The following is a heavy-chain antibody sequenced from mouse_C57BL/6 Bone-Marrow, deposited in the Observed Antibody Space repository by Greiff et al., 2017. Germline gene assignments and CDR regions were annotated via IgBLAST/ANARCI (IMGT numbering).Heavy chain of an antibody. CDR1: GFSLTSYG. Sequence: QVQLKQSGPGLVQPSQSLSITCTVSGFSLTSYGVHWVRQSPGQGLEWLGVIWSGGRTDYNAAFISRLSISNDNSKSQVFFKMNSLQADDTAIYYCARGMMVTTGAWFAYWGQGTLVTVSA. V-gene: IGHV2-2*01. CDR3: ARGMMVTTGAWFAY. J-gene: IGHJ3*01. CDR2: IWSGGRT. D-gene: IGHD2-3*01.